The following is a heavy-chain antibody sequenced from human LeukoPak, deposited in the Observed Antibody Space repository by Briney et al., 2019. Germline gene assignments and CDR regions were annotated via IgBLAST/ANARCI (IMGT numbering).Heavy chain of an antibody. CDR1: GGSISSGGYS. CDR2: IYHSGST. CDR3: ARDRGWYYGMDV. Sequence: PSETLSLTCAVSGGSISSGGYSWSWIRQPPGKGLEWIGYIYHSGSTYYNPSLKSRVTISVDRSKNQSSLKLSSVTAADTAVYYCARDRGWYYGMDVWGQGTTVTVSS. J-gene: IGHJ6*02. D-gene: IGHD1-26*01. V-gene: IGHV4-30-2*01.